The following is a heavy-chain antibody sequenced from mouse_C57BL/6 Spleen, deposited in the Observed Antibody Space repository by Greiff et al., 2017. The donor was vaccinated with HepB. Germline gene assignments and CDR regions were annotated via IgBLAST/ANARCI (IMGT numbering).Heavy chain of an antibody. CDR1: GFNIKDYY. Sequence: EVQLQESGAELVKPGASVKLSCTASGFNIKDYYMHWVKQRTEQGLEWIGRIDPEDGETKYAPKFQGKATITADTSSNTAYLQLSSLTSEDTAVYYCARGDAKVVAKRYYAMDYWGQGTSVTVSS. CDR2: IDPEDGET. J-gene: IGHJ4*01. V-gene: IGHV14-2*01. D-gene: IGHD1-1*01. CDR3: ARGDAKVVAKRYYAMDY.